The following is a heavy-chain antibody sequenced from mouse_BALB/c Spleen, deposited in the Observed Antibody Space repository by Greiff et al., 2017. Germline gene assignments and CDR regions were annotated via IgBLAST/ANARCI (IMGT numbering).Heavy chain of an antibody. CDR1: GYTFTSYW. J-gene: IGHJ2*01. D-gene: IGHD2-3*01. V-gene: IGHV1S81*02. Sequence: QVQLQQPGAELVKPGASVKLSCKASGYTFTSYWMHWVKQRPGQGLEWIGEINPSNGRTNYNEKFKSKATLTVDKSSSTAYMQLSSLTSEDSAVYYCAAYDGYYLWGQGTTLTVSS. CDR3: AAYDGYYL. CDR2: INPSNGRT.